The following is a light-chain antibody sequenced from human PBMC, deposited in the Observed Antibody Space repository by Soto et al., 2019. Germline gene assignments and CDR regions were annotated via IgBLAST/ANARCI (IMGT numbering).Light chain of an antibody. CDR1: SSDVGGFNY. CDR3: NSYTSSSTYV. J-gene: IGLJ1*01. V-gene: IGLV2-14*03. CDR2: DVT. Sequence: QSALTQPASVSGSPGQSITISCTGTSSDVGGFNYVSWYQQHPGKAPKLMIYDVTNRPSGVSYRFSGSKSGNTASLTISGLHAEVEADYYCNSYTSSSTYVFGTGTKLTVL.